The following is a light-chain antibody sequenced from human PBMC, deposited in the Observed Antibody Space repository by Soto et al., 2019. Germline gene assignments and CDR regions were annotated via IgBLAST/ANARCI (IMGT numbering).Light chain of an antibody. Sequence: PMTQSPASLSASVGDIVTITCQASQDITNYLNWYQQKQGKAPRLLLYDASSLETGVPSRFSGSGSGTDFTFTISSLKPEDIATDYCQHYDHLPITFGQGTRLEIK. V-gene: IGKV1-33*01. CDR3: QHYDHLPIT. CDR1: QDITNY. CDR2: DAS. J-gene: IGKJ5*01.